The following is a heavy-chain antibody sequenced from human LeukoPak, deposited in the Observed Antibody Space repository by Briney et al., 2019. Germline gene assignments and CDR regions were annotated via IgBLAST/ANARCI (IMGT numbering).Heavy chain of an antibody. V-gene: IGHV3-21*01. D-gene: IGHD3-10*02. CDR3: ARDFVHYYYYYMDA. CDR1: GFTFSSYS. CDR2: ISSSSSYI. Sequence: GALRLSCAASGFTFSSYSMNWVRQAPGKGLEWVSSISSSSSYIYYADSVKGRFTISRDNAKNSLYLQMNSLRAEDTAVYYCARDFVHYYYYYMDAWGKGTTVTVSS. J-gene: IGHJ6*03.